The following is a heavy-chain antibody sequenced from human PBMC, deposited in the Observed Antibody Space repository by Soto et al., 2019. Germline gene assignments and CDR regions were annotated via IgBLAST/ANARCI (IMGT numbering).Heavy chain of an antibody. CDR1: GGSISSYY. V-gene: IGHV4-59*01. J-gene: IGHJ6*02. D-gene: IGHD3-9*01. CDR2: IYYSGST. Sequence: SETLSLTCTVSGGSISSYYWSWIRQPPGKGLEWIGYIYYSGSTNYNPSLKSRVTISVDTSKNQFSLKLSSVTAADTAVYYCARASGRYDILTGYYTEYGMDVWGQGTTVT. CDR3: ARASGRYDILTGYYTEYGMDV.